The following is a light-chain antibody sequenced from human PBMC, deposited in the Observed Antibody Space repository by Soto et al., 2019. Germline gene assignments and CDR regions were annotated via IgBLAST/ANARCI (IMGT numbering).Light chain of an antibody. V-gene: IGKV3-20*01. CDR2: GAS. CDR3: QQFHISRT. Sequence: EIVLTQSPGTLSLSPGERATLSCRASQSLNARYLAWYQVKPGQAPRLLFYGASSRPTGIPDRFIGSGSGTDFTLTITGLEPEDFAVYYCQQFHISRTFGQGTKVEIK. J-gene: IGKJ1*01. CDR1: QSLNARY.